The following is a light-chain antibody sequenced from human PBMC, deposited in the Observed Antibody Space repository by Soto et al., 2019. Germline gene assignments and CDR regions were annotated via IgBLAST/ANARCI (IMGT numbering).Light chain of an antibody. CDR3: QQYGISRFT. V-gene: IGKV3-20*01. J-gene: IGKJ3*01. CDR1: QSISSSY. CDR2: GAS. Sequence: EIVLTQSPGTLSLSPGERATLSCRASQSISSSYLAWYQQKPGQAPRLLVYGASSRATGIPDRFSRSASGTDFALTISTLEPEEFAVYYCQQYGISRFTFGPGPKVDS.